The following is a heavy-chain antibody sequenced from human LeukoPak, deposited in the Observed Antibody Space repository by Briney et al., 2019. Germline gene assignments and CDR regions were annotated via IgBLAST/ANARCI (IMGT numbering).Heavy chain of an antibody. CDR2: IKSKTDGGTT. V-gene: IGHV3-15*01. CDR3: TRDSSDDSSGYLWDAFDI. Sequence: PGGSLRLSCAASGFTFSNAWMSWVRQAPEKGLEWVGRIKSKTDGGTTAYAAPVKGRFTISRDNSKNTLYLQMNSLRAEDTAVYYCTRDSSDDSSGYLWDAFDIWGQGTMVTVSS. D-gene: IGHD3-22*01. J-gene: IGHJ3*02. CDR1: GFTFSNAW.